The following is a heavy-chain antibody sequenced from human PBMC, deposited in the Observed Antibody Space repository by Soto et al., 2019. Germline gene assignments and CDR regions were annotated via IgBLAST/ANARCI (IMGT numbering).Heavy chain of an antibody. CDR2: ISGGGSSI. Sequence: EMQLVESGGGLVQPGGSLRLSCAASGFAFTSHEMNWVRQAPGKGPEWLSYISGGGSSIYYADSVKGRFTISRDNAKNSLYLKMNSLRGEDTAVYYCAPPIGDISSENYSSDVWGRGPLVPFSS. J-gene: IGHJ2*01. CDR3: APPIGDISSENYSSDV. CDR1: GFAFTSHE. D-gene: IGHD3-3*02. V-gene: IGHV3-48*03.